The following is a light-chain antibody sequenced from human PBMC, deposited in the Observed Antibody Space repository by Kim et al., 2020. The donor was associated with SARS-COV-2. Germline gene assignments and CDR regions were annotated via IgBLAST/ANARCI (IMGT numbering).Light chain of an antibody. CDR3: QQYDKWPLT. CDR1: QSISRN. Sequence: EIVMTQSPSTLSVSPGERATLSCRASQSISRNLAWYQQKGGQAPRLLIYGASTRATGIPARFSGSGSGTEFTLTINSLQSEDFAVYYCQQYDKWPLTFGGGTTVDIK. CDR2: GAS. V-gene: IGKV3-15*01. J-gene: IGKJ4*01.